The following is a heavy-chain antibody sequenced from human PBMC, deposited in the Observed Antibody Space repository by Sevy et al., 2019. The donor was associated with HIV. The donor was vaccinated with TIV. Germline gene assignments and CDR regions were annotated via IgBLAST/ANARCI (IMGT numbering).Heavy chain of an antibody. CDR3: VKAPALRLHDYGDYLTGFDY. CDR2: ISGSGGIT. Sequence: GGSLRLSCAASGFTFSSYAMSWVRQAPGKGLEWVSAISGSGGITYYVDSVKGRFTISRDNSKNTLYLQMNSLRAEDTAVYYCVKAPALRLHDYGDYLTGFDYWGQGTLVTVSS. D-gene: IGHD4-17*01. CDR1: GFTFSSYA. J-gene: IGHJ4*02. V-gene: IGHV3-23*01.